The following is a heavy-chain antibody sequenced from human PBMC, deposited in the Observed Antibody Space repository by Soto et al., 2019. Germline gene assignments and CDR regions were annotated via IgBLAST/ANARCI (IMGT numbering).Heavy chain of an antibody. CDR1: GYTFTTYY. V-gene: IGHV1-46*01. J-gene: IGHJ5*02. CDR2: INPSGGST. Sequence: SLKVSCKASGYTFTTYYLHWVRQAPGQGLGWMGIINPSGGSTNYAQRFQGRVTMTSDTSTSTVYMELSSLRADDTAVYYCARVVVPTTATTSNWFDPWGQGTLVTVSS. CDR3: ARVVVPTTATTSNWFDP. D-gene: IGHD4-17*01.